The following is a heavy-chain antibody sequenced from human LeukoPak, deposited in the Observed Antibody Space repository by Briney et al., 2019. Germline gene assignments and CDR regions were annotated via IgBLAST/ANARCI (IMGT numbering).Heavy chain of an antibody. D-gene: IGHD3-3*01. CDR3: AREVYDFWSGYYPNDAFDI. CDR1: GGSISSYY. CDR2: IYYSGST. J-gene: IGHJ3*02. V-gene: IGHV4-59*12. Sequence: SETLSLTCTVSGGSISSYYWSWIRQPPGKGLEWIGSIYYSGSTYYNPSLKSRVTISVDTSKNQFSLKLSSVTAADTAVYYCAREVYDFWSGYYPNDAFDIWGQGTMVTVSS.